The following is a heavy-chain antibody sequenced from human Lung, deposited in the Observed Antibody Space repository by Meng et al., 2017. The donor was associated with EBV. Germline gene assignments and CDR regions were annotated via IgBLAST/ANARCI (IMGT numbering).Heavy chain of an antibody. CDR1: GYSFTDYH. CDR3: VRAWDSGDSFDSFPNY. Sequence: QVQLVQSGAAVKKPXXXXXXXCKGSGYSFTDYHIHWVRQAPGPGLEWMGWMNPKSGGANSGQRFQGWVTMTRDTSISTAYMELNRLKSDDTAIYYCVRAWDSGDSFDSFPNYWGQGTLVTVSS. D-gene: IGHD2-21*02. V-gene: IGHV1-2*04. J-gene: IGHJ4*02. CDR2: MNPKSGGA.